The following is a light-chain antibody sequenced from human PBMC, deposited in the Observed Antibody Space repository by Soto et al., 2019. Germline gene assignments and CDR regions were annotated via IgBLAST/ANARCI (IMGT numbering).Light chain of an antibody. CDR3: QQYNNWPLT. J-gene: IGKJ4*01. Sequence: EVVLTPSPATLSLSPGERATFSCRASQSISRTLAWYQQKSGQPPRLLIYDASTRATGFPVRFSGSGSGTEFTLTISSLQSEDFAVYYCQQYNNWPLTFGGGTKVDIK. CDR2: DAS. V-gene: IGKV3D-15*01. CDR1: QSISRT.